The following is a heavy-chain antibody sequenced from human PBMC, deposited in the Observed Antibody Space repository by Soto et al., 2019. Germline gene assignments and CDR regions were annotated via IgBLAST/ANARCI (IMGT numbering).Heavy chain of an antibody. CDR2: IYYTEST. D-gene: IGHD3-22*01. CDR1: GGSVTRGTYY. V-gene: IGHV4-61*01. Sequence: PSETLSLTCIVSGGSVTRGTYYWSWIRQPPGKGLEWIGYIYYTESTNYNPSLTGRVTISADTSKQFSLELRSVTAADTAVYYCARDGENPYDGLESWGQGTLVTVSS. J-gene: IGHJ4*02. CDR3: ARDGENPYDGLES.